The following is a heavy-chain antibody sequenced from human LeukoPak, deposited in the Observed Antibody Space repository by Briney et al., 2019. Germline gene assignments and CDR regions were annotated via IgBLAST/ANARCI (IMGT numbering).Heavy chain of an antibody. V-gene: IGHV4-61*02. CDR1: GGSTSSGSYY. J-gene: IGHJ5*02. Sequence: RASQTLSLTCTVSGGSTSSGSYYWSWIRQPAGKGLEWIGRNYTSGSTKYNTSLKSRVTISVDTSKNQFSLKLSSVTAADTAVYYCARADHDYYDSSGYLGSWGQGTLVTVSS. D-gene: IGHD3-22*01. CDR3: ARADHDYYDSSGYLGS. CDR2: NYTSGST.